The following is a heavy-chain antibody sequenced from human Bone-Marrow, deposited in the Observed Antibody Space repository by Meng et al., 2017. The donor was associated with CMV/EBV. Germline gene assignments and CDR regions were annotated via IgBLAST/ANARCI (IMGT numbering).Heavy chain of an antibody. Sequence: PGLNFSRDWMHWGRQARGKGLVWVARINPDGSTTNLADSVKGRLTISRYNAKNTLYLQMNSLRAEDAAVYYCARVRYSDSRGYYEYWGQGTLVTVSS. CDR2: INPDGSTT. CDR3: ARVRYSDSRGYYEY. CDR1: GLNFSRDW. D-gene: IGHD3-22*01. J-gene: IGHJ4*02. V-gene: IGHV3-74*01.